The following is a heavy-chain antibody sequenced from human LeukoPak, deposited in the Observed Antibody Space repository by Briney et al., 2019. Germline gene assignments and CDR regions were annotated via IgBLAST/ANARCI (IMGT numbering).Heavy chain of an antibody. V-gene: IGHV1-46*01. CDR1: GYTFTSYY. Sequence: GASVKVSCKASGYTFTSYYMHWVRQAPGQGLEWLGIINPSGGGTNYAQKFQGRVTMTRDTSTSTVYLELSSLKSEDTAVYYCARSVQWRHFDYWGQGTLVTVSS. J-gene: IGHJ4*02. CDR2: INPSGGGT. CDR3: ARSVQWRHFDY. D-gene: IGHD6-19*01.